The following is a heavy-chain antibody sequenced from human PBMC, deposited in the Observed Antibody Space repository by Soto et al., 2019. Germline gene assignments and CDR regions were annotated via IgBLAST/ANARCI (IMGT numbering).Heavy chain of an antibody. J-gene: IGHJ4*02. Sequence: GGSLRLSCAASGFSFSSYWMSWVRQAPGKGLEWVAVISYDGSNKYYADSVKGRFTISRDNSKNTLYLQMNSLRAEDTAVHYCATMTSSISPGCWGQGTLVTVYS. CDR1: GFSFSSYW. D-gene: IGHD2-2*01. CDR3: ATMTSSISPGC. V-gene: IGHV3-30*03. CDR2: ISYDGSNK.